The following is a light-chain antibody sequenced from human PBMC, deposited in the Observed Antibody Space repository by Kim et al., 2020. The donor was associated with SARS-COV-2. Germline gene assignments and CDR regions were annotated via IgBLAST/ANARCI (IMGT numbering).Light chain of an antibody. CDR2: AAS. J-gene: IGKJ5*01. CDR3: QQGYSSPKIT. Sequence: SEGDRVMIPCRTSQSSRCHLNWYQQKPGKAPKLLIFAASSLQSGVPSRFSGSGSGTDFTLTITTLQTEDFATYYCQQGYSSPKITFGQGTRLEIK. V-gene: IGKV1-39*01. CDR1: QSSRCH.